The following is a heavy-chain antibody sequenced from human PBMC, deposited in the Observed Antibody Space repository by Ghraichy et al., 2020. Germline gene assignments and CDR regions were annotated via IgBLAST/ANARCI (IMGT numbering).Heavy chain of an antibody. D-gene: IGHD2-2*01. J-gene: IGHJ6*02. CDR3: AKNVVAAGKIYYYYYGMDV. CDR2: IKQDGSEE. V-gene: IGHV3-7*01. CDR1: GFTFSGYR. Sequence: LSLTCAASGFTFSGYRMTWVRQAPGKGLEWVASIKQDGSEEIYVDSVKGRFTISRDNAKTSLDLQMNSLRAEDTAVYYCAKNVVAAGKIYYYYYGMDVWGQGTTVTVSS.